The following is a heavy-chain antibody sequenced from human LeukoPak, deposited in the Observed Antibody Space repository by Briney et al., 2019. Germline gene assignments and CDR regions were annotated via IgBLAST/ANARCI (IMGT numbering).Heavy chain of an antibody. J-gene: IGHJ5*02. V-gene: IGHV3-20*04. CDR3: ARDPFCSSAAGCNFEDWFDP. CDR2: ITFNGDKT. Sequence: PSGGSLRLSCAASGFTFNDYDMSWVRQVPGKGLEWVSGITFNGDKTGYADSVKGRSAISRDNTKNSLYLQMSSLRAEDTALYYCARDPFCSSAAGCNFEDWFDPWGPGTLVTVSS. D-gene: IGHD2-2*01. CDR1: GFTFNDYD.